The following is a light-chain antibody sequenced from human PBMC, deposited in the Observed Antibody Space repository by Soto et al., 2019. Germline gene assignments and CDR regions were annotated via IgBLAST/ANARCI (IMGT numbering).Light chain of an antibody. CDR1: ESVRTS. Sequence: DIELTQSPATLSVSPGERATLSCRASESVRTSLAWYQQKPGRSPSLLIYGASNRASGVPDRFGGSGSGTEFTLTINSLESGDFAIYYCQQYSDWPRTFGQGTKLEFK. CDR2: GAS. V-gene: IGKV3-15*01. J-gene: IGKJ1*01. CDR3: QQYSDWPRT.